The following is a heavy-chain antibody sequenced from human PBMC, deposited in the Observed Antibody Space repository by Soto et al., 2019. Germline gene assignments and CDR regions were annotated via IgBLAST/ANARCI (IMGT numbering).Heavy chain of an antibody. Sequence: QVQLVQSGAEVKKPGSSVKVSCKASGGTFSSYAISWVRQAPGQGLEWMGGIIPIFGTANYAQKFQGRVTITADESTSTAYMELSSLRSEDTAVYYCARDGPPSTYYYDRSGYIFDYWGQGTLVTVSS. CDR1: GGTFSSYA. V-gene: IGHV1-69*12. J-gene: IGHJ4*02. D-gene: IGHD3-22*01. CDR2: IIPIFGTA. CDR3: ARDGPPSTYYYDRSGYIFDY.